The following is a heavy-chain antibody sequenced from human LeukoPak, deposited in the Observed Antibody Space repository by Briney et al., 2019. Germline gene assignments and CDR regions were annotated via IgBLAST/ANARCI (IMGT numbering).Heavy chain of an antibody. J-gene: IGHJ4*02. CDR1: GYSFTSYW. V-gene: IGHV5-51*01. CDR3: ARVLPDYDFWSGFDY. Sequence: GESLKISCKGSGYSFTSYWIGWVRQMPGKGLEWMGIIYPGDSDTRYSPSFQGQVTISADKSISTAYLQWSSLKASDTAMYYCARVLPDYDFWSGFDYWGQGTLVTVSS. D-gene: IGHD3-3*01. CDR2: IYPGDSDT.